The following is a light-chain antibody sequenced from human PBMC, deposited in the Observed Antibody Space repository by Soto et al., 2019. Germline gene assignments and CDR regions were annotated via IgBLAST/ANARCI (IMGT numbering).Light chain of an antibody. Sequence: QSVLTQPPSASGTPGQRVTTPCSGSSSNIGKNSVYWYQQFPGTAPKLLIYSNNKRSSGVPDRFSASKSGTSDSLAISGLRSEDEADYYCAASDDGLSGYVFGTGTKVTVL. CDR1: SSNIGKNS. J-gene: IGLJ1*01. CDR3: AASDDGLSGYV. CDR2: SNN. V-gene: IGLV1-47*02.